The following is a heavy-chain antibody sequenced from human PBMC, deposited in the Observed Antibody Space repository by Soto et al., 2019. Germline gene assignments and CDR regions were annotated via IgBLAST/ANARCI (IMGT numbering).Heavy chain of an antibody. J-gene: IGHJ6*02. D-gene: IGHD6-19*01. CDR3: ARGLSVAGTWGYYYYGMDV. V-gene: IGHV1-69*06. CDR1: GGTVSNYA. CDR2: IIPFFGTA. Sequence: QVQLVQSGAEVKKPGSSVTVSCTASGGTVSNYAISWMRQAPGQGLEWMGGIIPFFGTANYARKFQGKVTITEDKSTNTAYMELNSLTSENTAVYYCARGLSVAGTWGYYYYGMDVWGQGTTVTVS.